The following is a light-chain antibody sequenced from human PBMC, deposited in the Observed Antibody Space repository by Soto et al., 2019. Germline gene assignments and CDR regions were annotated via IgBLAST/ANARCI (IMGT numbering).Light chain of an antibody. Sequence: QSVLTQPPSASGTPGQRVTISCSGSSSSIGSNTVNWYQQLPGAAPKLLIHNNDQRPSGVPDRFSGSKSGTSASLAISGLQSEDEADYYCAAWDDSLNGVIFGGGTKVTVL. CDR1: SSSIGSNT. CDR3: AAWDDSLNGVI. J-gene: IGLJ2*01. V-gene: IGLV1-44*01. CDR2: NND.